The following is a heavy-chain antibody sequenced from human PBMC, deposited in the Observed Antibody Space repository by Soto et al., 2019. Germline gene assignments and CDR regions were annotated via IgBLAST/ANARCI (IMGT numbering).Heavy chain of an antibody. Sequence: SSETLSLTCAVYGGSLSGYYWSWIRQPPVKGLEWIGEINHSGGTNYNPSLKSRVTISVDTSKNQFSLKLSSVTAADTAVFYCARLRWEQPWVFDYWGQGTLVTVSS. D-gene: IGHD1-26*01. V-gene: IGHV4-34*01. CDR1: GGSLSGYY. CDR3: ARLRWEQPWVFDY. CDR2: INHSGGT. J-gene: IGHJ4*02.